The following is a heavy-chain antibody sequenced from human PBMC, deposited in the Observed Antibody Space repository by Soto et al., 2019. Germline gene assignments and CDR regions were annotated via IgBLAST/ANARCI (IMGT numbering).Heavy chain of an antibody. J-gene: IGHJ4*02. CDR1: GGSISSSSYY. CDR2: IYYSGST. Sequence: QLQLQESGPGLVKPSETLSLTCTVSGGSISSSSYYWGWIRQPPGKGLEWIGSIYYSGSTYYNPSLKSRVTISVDTSRNQFSLKLSSVTAADTAVYYCATTAMTNFDYWGQGTLVTVSS. D-gene: IGHD5-18*01. V-gene: IGHV4-39*01. CDR3: ATTAMTNFDY.